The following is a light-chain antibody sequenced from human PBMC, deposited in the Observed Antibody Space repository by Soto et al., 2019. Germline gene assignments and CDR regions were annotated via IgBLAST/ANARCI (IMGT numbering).Light chain of an antibody. J-gene: IGLJ1*01. CDR3: SSSAGSNKYV. V-gene: IGLV2-8*01. CDR1: SSDVGGYNF. Sequence: QSALTQPPSASGSPGQSVTISCSGTSSDVGGYNFVSWYQQHPGKAPKFLIYEVRKRPSGVPARFSGSKSGNTASLTISGLQAEDEADYSCSSSAGSNKYVFGTGTKLTVL. CDR2: EVR.